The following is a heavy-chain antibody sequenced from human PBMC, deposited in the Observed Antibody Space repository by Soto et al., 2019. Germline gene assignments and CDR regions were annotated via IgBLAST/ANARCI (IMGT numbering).Heavy chain of an antibody. CDR2: ISYDGSNK. D-gene: IGHD3-10*01. CDR1: GFIFSKYG. V-gene: IGHV3-30*18. CDR3: AKDLGSGKPYYYYAMDV. J-gene: IGHJ6*02. Sequence: QVQLVESGGGVVQPGRSLRLSCSASGFIFSKYGMHWVRQAPGQGLEWVAVISYDGSNKYYAESVKGRFIISRDKSENTLYLQMNSLRAEDTALYYCAKDLGSGKPYYYYAMDVWGQGTTVTVSS.